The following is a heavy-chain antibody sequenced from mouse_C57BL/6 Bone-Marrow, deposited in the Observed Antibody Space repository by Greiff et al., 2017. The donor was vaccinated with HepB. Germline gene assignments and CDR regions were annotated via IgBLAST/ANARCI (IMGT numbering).Heavy chain of an antibody. J-gene: IGHJ1*03. D-gene: IGHD1-1*01. V-gene: IGHV1-9*01. CDR1: GYTFTGYW. Sequence: QVQLQQSGAELLKPGASVKLSCKATGYTFTGYWIEWVKQRPGHGLEWIGEILPGSGSTNYNEKFKGKATFTADTSSNTAYMQLSSLTTEDSAIYYCAREWAITTVVATDWDFDVWGTGTTVTVSS. CDR3: AREWAITTVVATDWDFDV. CDR2: ILPGSGST.